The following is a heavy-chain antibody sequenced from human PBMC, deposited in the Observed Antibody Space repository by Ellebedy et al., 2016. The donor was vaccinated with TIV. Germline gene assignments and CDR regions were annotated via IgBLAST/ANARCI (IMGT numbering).Heavy chain of an antibody. Sequence: PGGSLRLSCAASGFTLSDHYMDWVRQAPGKGRDWVSSCGVHVSYIHYSDSVEGRFTTYRDNSKRSVFLQMNSLTVEDTGIYYCAIATGGSLESWGQGILVTVSS. CDR2: CGVHVSYI. D-gene: IGHD2-15*01. J-gene: IGHJ4*01. CDR3: AIATGGSLES. V-gene: IGHV3-21*01. CDR1: GFTLSDHY.